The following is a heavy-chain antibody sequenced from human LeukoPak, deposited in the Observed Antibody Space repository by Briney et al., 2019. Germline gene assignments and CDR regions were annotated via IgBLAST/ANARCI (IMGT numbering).Heavy chain of an antibody. CDR1: GYTFTGYY. CDR2: INPSGGST. CDR3: ARDFYGSGRHPDY. Sequence: ASVKVSCKASGYTFTGYYMHWVRQAPGQGLEWMGIINPSGGSTSYAQNFQGRVTMTRDMSTSTVYMELSSLRSEDTAVYYCARDFYGSGRHPDYWGQGTLVTVSS. D-gene: IGHD3-10*01. V-gene: IGHV1-46*01. J-gene: IGHJ4*02.